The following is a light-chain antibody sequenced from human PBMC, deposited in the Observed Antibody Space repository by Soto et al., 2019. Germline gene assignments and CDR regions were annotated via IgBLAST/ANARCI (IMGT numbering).Light chain of an antibody. CDR1: QSVSNY. Sequence: EIRLTQSPATLPLSPGERATLSCRASQSVSNYLVWYQQKPGQPPRHLIYDASNRSTGIPARFSGSGSGTDFTLTISSLEPEDFAVYYCQQRSDWPYTFGQGTKLEIK. V-gene: IGKV3-11*01. J-gene: IGKJ2*01. CDR3: QQRSDWPYT. CDR2: DAS.